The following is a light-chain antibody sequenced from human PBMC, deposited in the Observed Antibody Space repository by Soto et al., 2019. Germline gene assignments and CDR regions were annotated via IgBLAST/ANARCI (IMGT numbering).Light chain of an antibody. V-gene: IGKV3-15*01. CDR3: QQSGSLSWT. CDR1: QSINSN. J-gene: IGKJ1*01. Sequence: IVTKNDLAGRSVSPGERGILSCRAGQSINSNLAWYQQKPGQAPRLLIYDASTRATGITARFSGSGSGTEFTLTISRLELEDFAVYYCQQSGSLSWTFAQGTKVDIK. CDR2: DAS.